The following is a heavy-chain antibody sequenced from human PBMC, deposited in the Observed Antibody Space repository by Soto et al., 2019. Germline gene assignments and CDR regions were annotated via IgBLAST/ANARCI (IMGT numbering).Heavy chain of an antibody. Sequence: PGGSQRLSCAASGFTFSSYAVSWVRQAPGKGLEWVSAISGSGGSTYYADSVKGRFTISRDNSKNTLYLQMNSLRAEDTAVYYCANQGMVVAAPFDYWGQGTLVTVSS. D-gene: IGHD2-15*01. CDR2: ISGSGGST. V-gene: IGHV3-23*01. J-gene: IGHJ4*02. CDR1: GFTFSSYA. CDR3: ANQGMVVAAPFDY.